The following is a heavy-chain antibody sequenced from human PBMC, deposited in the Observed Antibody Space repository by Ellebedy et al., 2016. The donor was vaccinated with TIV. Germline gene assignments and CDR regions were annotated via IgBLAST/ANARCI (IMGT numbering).Heavy chain of an antibody. CDR2: IYYSGRT. V-gene: IGHV4-59*08. CDR1: GGSISSYY. D-gene: IGHD3-16*01. CDR3: ARSTTLDY. J-gene: IGHJ4*02. Sequence: MPSETLSLTCTVSGGSISSYYWSWIRQPPGTGLEWIGYIYYSGRTYYNPSLKSRVTISVDTSKNQFSLRLSSVTAADTAAYYCARSTTLDYWGQGTLVTVSS.